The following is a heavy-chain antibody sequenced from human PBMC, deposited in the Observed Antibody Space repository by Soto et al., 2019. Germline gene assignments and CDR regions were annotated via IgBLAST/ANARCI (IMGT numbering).Heavy chain of an antibody. CDR3: ARANWNYGGGMDV. CDR2: IYRSGGT. Sequence: SETLSLTCAVSGGSISSSNWSSWVRQPPGKGLEWIGEIYRSGGTNYNPSLKSRVTISVDKSKNQFSLKLSSVTAADTAVYYCARANWNYGGGMDVWGQGTTVTVSS. V-gene: IGHV4-4*02. CDR1: GGSISSSNW. J-gene: IGHJ6*02. D-gene: IGHD1-7*01.